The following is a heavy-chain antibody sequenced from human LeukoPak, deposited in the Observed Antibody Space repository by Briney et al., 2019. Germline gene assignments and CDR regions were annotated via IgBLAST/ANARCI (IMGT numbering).Heavy chain of an antibody. Sequence: GWSLRLSCAASGFTFSSYAMHWVRQAPGKGLEWVAVISYDGSNKYYADSVKGRFTISRDNFKNTLYLQMNSLRAEDTAVYYCARVKGGTGLRLYDYWGQGTLVTVSS. D-gene: IGHD5-12*01. CDR3: ARVKGGTGLRLYDY. CDR1: GFTFSSYA. V-gene: IGHV3-30*01. CDR2: ISYDGSNK. J-gene: IGHJ4*02.